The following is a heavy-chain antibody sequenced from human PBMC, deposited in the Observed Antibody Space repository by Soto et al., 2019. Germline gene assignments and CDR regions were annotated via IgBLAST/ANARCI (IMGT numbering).Heavy chain of an antibody. D-gene: IGHD3-10*01. Sequence: IRQPPGKGLEWIGEINHSGSTNYNPSLKSRVTISVDTSKNQFSLKLSSVTAADTAVYYCARGGTMVRGVIYYYYYYGMDVWGQGTTVTVS. V-gene: IGHV4-34*01. J-gene: IGHJ6*02. CDR3: ARGGTMVRGVIYYYYYYGMDV. CDR2: INHSGST.